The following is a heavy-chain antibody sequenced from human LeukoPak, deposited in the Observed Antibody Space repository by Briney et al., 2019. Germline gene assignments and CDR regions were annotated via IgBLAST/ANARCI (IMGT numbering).Heavy chain of an antibody. CDR3: ARHEAVESASDY. CDR1: GYHFTTCW. Sequence: GESLKISCKGSGYHFTTCWIGWVRQVPGKGLEWMGVINPGNSDTRYSPSFQGQVTISADKSITTAYLQWSSLKASDTAMYYCARHEAVESASDYWGQGTLVTVS. J-gene: IGHJ4*02. V-gene: IGHV5-51*01. CDR2: INPGNSDT.